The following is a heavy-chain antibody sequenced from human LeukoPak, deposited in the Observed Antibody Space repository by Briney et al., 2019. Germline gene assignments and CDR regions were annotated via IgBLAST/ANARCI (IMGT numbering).Heavy chain of an antibody. CDR2: ISYDGSNK. CDR1: GFTFSSYA. CDR3: ARDGRYYDILTGYYRSPFDY. V-gene: IGHV3-30-3*01. Sequence: GGSLRLSCAASGFTFSSYAMHWVRQAPGKGLEWVAVISYDGSNKYYADSVKGRFTISRDNAKNSLYLQMNSLRAEDTAVYYCARDGRYYDILTGYYRSPFDYWGQGTLVTVSS. J-gene: IGHJ4*02. D-gene: IGHD3-9*01.